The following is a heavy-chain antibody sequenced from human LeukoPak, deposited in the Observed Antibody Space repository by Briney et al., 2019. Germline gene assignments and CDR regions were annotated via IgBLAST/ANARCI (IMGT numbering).Heavy chain of an antibody. D-gene: IGHD6-6*01. V-gene: IGHV3-48*01. Sequence: GSQRLSCAASGFTSSSYSMNWVRQAPGKGLEWVSYISSSSSAIYYADSVKGRFTISRDNAKNSLFLQMNSLRADDTAVYYCAREYSSTSGRAFDIWGQGTMVTVSS. CDR3: AREYSSTSGRAFDI. CDR2: ISSSSSAI. CDR1: GFTSSSYS. J-gene: IGHJ3*02.